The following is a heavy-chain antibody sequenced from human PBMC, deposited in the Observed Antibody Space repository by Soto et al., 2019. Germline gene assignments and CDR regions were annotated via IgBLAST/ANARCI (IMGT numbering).Heavy chain of an antibody. V-gene: IGHV5-51*01. Sequence: PGESLKISCKCSGYSFTSYWIGWVRQMPGKVLEWMGIIYPGDSDTRYSPSFQGQVTISADKSISTAYLQWSSLKASDTAMYYCARRGEEGLAYYGMDVWGQGTTVTVSS. CDR2: IYPGDSDT. D-gene: IGHD3-10*01. CDR1: GYSFTSYW. J-gene: IGHJ6*02. CDR3: ARRGEEGLAYYGMDV.